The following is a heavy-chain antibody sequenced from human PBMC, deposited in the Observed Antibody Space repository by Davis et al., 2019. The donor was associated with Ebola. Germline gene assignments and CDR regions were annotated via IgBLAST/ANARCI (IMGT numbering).Heavy chain of an antibody. V-gene: IGHV3-30*04. D-gene: IGHD4-23*01. CDR2: ISYDGSNK. CDR1: GFTFSSYA. J-gene: IGHJ6*02. Sequence: PGGSLRLSCAASGFTFSSYAMHWVRQAPGKGLEWVAVISYDGSNKYYADSVKGRFTISRDNSKNTLYLQMNSLRAEDTAVYYCAIVDYVGFDYYYYGMDAWGQGTTVTVSS. CDR3: AIVDYVGFDYYYYGMDA.